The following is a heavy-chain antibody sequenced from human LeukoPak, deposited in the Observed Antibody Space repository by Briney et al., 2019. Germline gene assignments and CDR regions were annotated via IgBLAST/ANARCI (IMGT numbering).Heavy chain of an antibody. J-gene: IGHJ6*02. CDR1: GYTFTSYA. CDR2: INAGNGNT. CDR3: ARGEIVGATNYYYGMDV. Sequence: ASVKVSCKASGYTFTSYAMHWVRQAPGQRLEWMGWINAGNGNTKYSQKFRGRVTITRDTSASTAYMELSSLRSEDTAVYYCARGEIVGATNYYYGMDVWGQGTTVTVSS. D-gene: IGHD1-26*01. V-gene: IGHV1-3*01.